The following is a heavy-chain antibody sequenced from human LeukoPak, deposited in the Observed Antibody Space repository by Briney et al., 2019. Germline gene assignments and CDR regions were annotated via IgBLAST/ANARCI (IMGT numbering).Heavy chain of an antibody. V-gene: IGHV1-69*04. CDR1: GCTFSSYA. Sequence: ASVKVSCKASGCTFSSYAIHWVRQAPGQGLEWMGRIIPILGIANYAQKFQGRVTITADKSTSTAYIELSSLRSEDTAVYYCARVNYYDSSGYQDYFDYWGQGTLVTVSS. CDR2: IIPILGIA. CDR3: ARVNYYDSSGYQDYFDY. J-gene: IGHJ4*02. D-gene: IGHD3-22*01.